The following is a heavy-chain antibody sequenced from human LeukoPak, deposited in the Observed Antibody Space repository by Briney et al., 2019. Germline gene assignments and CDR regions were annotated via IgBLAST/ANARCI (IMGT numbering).Heavy chain of an antibody. CDR1: GGSFSGYY. CDR2: INHSGST. CDR3: ARGRDKLLWFGELYKWGASSWFDP. D-gene: IGHD3-10*01. Sequence: PSETLSLTCAVYGGSFSGYYWSWIRQPPGKGLEWVGEINHSGSTNYNPSLKSRVTLSVDSSKNQFSLKLSSVTAADTAVYYCARGRDKLLWFGELYKWGASSWFDPWGQGALVTVSS. J-gene: IGHJ5*02. V-gene: IGHV4-34*01.